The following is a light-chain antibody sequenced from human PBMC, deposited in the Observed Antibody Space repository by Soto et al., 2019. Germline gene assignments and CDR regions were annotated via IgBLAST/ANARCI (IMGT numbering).Light chain of an antibody. Sequence: DIQMTQSPSTLSASVGDRVTITCRASQSISSWLAWYQQKPGKAPKLLIYDASSLESGVPSRFSGSGSGTEFSITLSRLQPDDFATYYCQQYNCYLYTVGQGTKLEMK. CDR3: QQYNCYLYT. CDR2: DAS. J-gene: IGKJ2*01. CDR1: QSISSW. V-gene: IGKV1-5*01.